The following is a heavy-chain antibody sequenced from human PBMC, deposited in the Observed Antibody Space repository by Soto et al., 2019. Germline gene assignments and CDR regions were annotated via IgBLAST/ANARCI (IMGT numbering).Heavy chain of an antibody. CDR3: ARDLLGGYQGVVPAADVFSF. V-gene: IGHV1-46*03. CDR1: GYTFTSYY. Sequence: ASVKVSCKASGYTFTSYYMHWVRQAPGQGLEWMGIINPSGGSTSYAQKFQGRVTMTRDTSTSTVYMELSSLRSEDTAVYYCARDLLGGYQGVVPAADVFSFWGQGSMVIVSS. J-gene: IGHJ3*01. CDR2: INPSGGST. D-gene: IGHD2-2*01.